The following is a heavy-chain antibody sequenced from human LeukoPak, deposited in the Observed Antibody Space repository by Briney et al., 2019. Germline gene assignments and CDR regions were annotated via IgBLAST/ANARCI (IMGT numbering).Heavy chain of an antibody. J-gene: IGHJ4*02. CDR2: IKQDGREK. CDR1: GFTFSSYW. CDR3: ARDVGGGRLD. V-gene: IGHV3-7*01. Sequence: GGSLRLSCSASGFTFSSYWMSWGRQAPGKGLEWVDNIKQDGREKYYVDSVKGRFTISRDNAKNSLYLQMNSLRADDTAVYYCARDVGGGRLDWGQGTLVTVSS. D-gene: IGHD3-16*01.